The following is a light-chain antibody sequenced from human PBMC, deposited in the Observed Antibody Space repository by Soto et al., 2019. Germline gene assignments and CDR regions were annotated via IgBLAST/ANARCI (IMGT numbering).Light chain of an antibody. CDR2: WAS. J-gene: IGKJ2*01. Sequence: DIVMTQSPDSLSVSLGERATINCRSSQSVFYTPNNRNYLGWYQQRPGQPPKLLFYWASIRESGVPDRFSGSGSGTDFTLTIDSLQAEDVAVYFCHQYYRSPYTFGQGTKLEIK. V-gene: IGKV4-1*01. CDR3: HQYYRSPYT. CDR1: QSVFYTPNNRNY.